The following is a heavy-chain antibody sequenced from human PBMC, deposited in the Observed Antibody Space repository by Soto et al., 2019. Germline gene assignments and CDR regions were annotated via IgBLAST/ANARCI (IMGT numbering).Heavy chain of an antibody. D-gene: IGHD6-19*01. J-gene: IGHJ4*02. CDR1: GFTFSSYS. V-gene: IGHV3-21*01. CDR2: ISSSSSYI. Sequence: GGSLRLSCAASGFTFSSYSMNWVRQAPGKGLEWVSSISSSSSYIYYADSAKGRFTISRDNAKNSLYLQMNSLRAEDTAVYYCARARDSSGWYYFDYWGQGTLVTVSS. CDR3: ARARDSSGWYYFDY.